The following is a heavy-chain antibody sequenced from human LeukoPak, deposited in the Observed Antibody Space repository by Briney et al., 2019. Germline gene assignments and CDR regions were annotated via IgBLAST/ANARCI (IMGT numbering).Heavy chain of an antibody. Sequence: GGSLRLSCAASGFIVSHKYMAWVRQAPGKGLEWLLIIYTGGNTVSAESVKGRFSISRDDSRNTVHLQMNNLRDDDTAVYYCARGQIDLLRNYFDSWGPGTLVAVSS. J-gene: IGHJ4*02. CDR3: ARGQIDLLRNYFDS. CDR1: GFIVSHKY. D-gene: IGHD3-22*01. V-gene: IGHV3-66*01. CDR2: IYTGGNT.